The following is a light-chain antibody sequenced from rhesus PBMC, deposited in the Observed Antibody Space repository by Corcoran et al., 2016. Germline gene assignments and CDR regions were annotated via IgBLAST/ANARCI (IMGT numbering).Light chain of an antibody. CDR1: QSLLHSNGNTY. J-gene: IGKJ3*01. Sequence: DIVMTQTPLSLPVTPGEPASISCRSSQSLLHSNGNTYLDWYLQKPGQSPRLLIYKVTNRESGVPERVRGGGSGTDLTLKISRVEPEDGGVYYCMQSTKDPTFGPGTKLDIK. CDR2: KVT. V-gene: IGKV2S2*01. CDR3: MQSTKDPT.